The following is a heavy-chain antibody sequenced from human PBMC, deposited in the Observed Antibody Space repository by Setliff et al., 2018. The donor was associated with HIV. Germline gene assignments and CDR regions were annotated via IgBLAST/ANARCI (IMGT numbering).Heavy chain of an antibody. D-gene: IGHD6-19*01. CDR3: ATGSGWPLLGY. CDR2: AYFLGNM. J-gene: IGHJ4*02. CDR1: GASILSSGGHF. V-gene: IGHV4-39*07. Sequence: SETLSLTCTVSGASILSSGGHFWGWIRQPPGRGLEWIGSAYFLGNMYLNPSLKSRVTISVDTSKNQFSLKLSSVTAADTAVYYCATGSGWPLLGYWGQGTLVTVSS.